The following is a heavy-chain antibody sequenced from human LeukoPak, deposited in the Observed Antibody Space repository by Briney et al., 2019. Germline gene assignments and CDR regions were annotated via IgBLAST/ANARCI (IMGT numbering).Heavy chain of an antibody. CDR2: ISGSGGST. Sequence: PGGSLRLSCAASGFTFSSYAMSWVRQAPGKGLEWVSSISGSGGSTYYADSVKGRFTISRDNAKNTLYLQMNSLRAEDTAVYYCARHGSGSEYYYYGMDVWGKGTTVTVSS. CDR3: ARHGSGSEYYYYGMDV. CDR1: GFTFSSYA. J-gene: IGHJ6*04. D-gene: IGHD3-10*01. V-gene: IGHV3-23*01.